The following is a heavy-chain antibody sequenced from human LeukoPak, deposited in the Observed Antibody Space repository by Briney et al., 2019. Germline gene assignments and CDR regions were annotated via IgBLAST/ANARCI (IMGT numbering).Heavy chain of an antibody. CDR1: GFTFSSYW. Sequence: QAGGSLRLSCAASGFTFSSYWMSWVRQAPGKGLEWVTNIKQDGSEKYYVDSVTGRFTISRDNAKNTLYLQMNSLRAEDTAVYYCARDVYSYGSNWFDPCGQGTLVTVSS. CDR3: ARDVYSYGSNWFDP. J-gene: IGHJ5*02. CDR2: IKQDGSEK. V-gene: IGHV3-7*01. D-gene: IGHD5-18*01.